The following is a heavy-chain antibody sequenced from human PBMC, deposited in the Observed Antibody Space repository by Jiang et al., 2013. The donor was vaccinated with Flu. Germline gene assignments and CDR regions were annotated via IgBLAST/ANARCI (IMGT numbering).Heavy chain of an antibody. CDR1: GGSISSSSYY. V-gene: IGHV4-39*01. Sequence: KPSETLSLTCTVSGGSISSSSYYWGWIRQPPGKGLEWIGSIYYSGSTYYNPSLKSRVTISVDTSKNQFSLKLSSVTAADTAVYYCASIVVVPAVYYFDYWGQGTLVTVSS. CDR2: IYYSGST. CDR3: ASIVVVPAVYYFDY. J-gene: IGHJ4*02. D-gene: IGHD2-2*01.